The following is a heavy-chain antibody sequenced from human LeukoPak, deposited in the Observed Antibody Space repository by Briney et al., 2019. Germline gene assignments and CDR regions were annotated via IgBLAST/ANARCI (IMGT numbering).Heavy chain of an antibody. Sequence: PGGSLRLSCAASGFIVSTNYMSWVRQAPGKGLEWVSGITDSGGTTYYPDSVKGRFTISRDNSKNTLYLQMNSLRGEDTAVYHCAKDHQFNSETNPGSDAFDMWGQGAMVTVYS. V-gene: IGHV3-53*01. CDR2: ITDSGGTT. J-gene: IGHJ3*02. D-gene: IGHD3-10*01. CDR3: AKDHQFNSETNPGSDAFDM. CDR1: GFIVSTNY.